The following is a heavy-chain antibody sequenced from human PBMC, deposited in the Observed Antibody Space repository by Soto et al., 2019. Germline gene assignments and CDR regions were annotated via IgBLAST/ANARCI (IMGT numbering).Heavy chain of an antibody. CDR3: AKGKGVGATPDGANW. D-gene: IGHD1-26*01. CDR1: GFTFSSYG. J-gene: IGHJ4*02. Sequence: EVQVLESGGGLVQPGGSLTLSCAASGFTFSSYGMNWVRQAPGKGLEWVSSIRSDGDSTYDADSVKGRFTVSRDTSKNTVDLQMNSLRAEDMAVYYCAKGKGVGATPDGANWWGQGTLGTVSS. CDR2: IRSDGDST. V-gene: IGHV3-23*01.